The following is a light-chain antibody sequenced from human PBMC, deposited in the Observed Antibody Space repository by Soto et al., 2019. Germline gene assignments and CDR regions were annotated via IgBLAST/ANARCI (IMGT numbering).Light chain of an antibody. CDR3: SSYTSSSTRV. J-gene: IGLJ1*01. CDR2: DVS. Sequence: QSVLTKPASVSGAPVKSIAISGTGTSRDVGGYDYVSWYQQHPGKAPKLMISDVSNRPSGVSNRFSGSKPGNTASLTISGLQAEDEADYYCSSYTSSSTRVFGTGTKVTVI. V-gene: IGLV2-14*01. CDR1: SRDVGGYDY.